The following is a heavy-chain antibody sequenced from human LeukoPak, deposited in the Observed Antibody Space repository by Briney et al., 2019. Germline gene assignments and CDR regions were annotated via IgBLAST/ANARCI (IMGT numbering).Heavy chain of an antibody. Sequence: PGGSLRLSCAASGFTFSSYAMNWVRQAPGKGLEWVSIISGSGSSIYYADSVKGRFTISRDNSKNTLCLQMNSLRAEDTAVYYCAKRPMAGSGSSPNRHFDYWGQGTLVTVSS. V-gene: IGHV3-23*01. CDR2: ISGSGSSI. D-gene: IGHD1-26*01. CDR3: AKRPMAGSGSSPNRHFDY. CDR1: GFTFSSYA. J-gene: IGHJ4*02.